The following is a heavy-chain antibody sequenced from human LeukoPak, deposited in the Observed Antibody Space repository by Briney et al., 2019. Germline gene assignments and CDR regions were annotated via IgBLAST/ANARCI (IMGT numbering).Heavy chain of an antibody. CDR1: GFTFSSYA. D-gene: IGHD3-10*01. Sequence: PGGSLRLSCAASGFTFSSYAMHWVRQAPGKGLEYVSAISSNGGSTYYANSVKGRFTISRDNSKNTLYLQMGSLRAEDVAVYYCARRNYYAMDVWGKGTTVTVSS. J-gene: IGHJ6*04. CDR3: ARRNYYAMDV. V-gene: IGHV3-64*01. CDR2: ISSNGGST.